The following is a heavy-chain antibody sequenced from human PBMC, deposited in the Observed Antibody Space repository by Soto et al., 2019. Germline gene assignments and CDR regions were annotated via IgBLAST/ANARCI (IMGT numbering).Heavy chain of an antibody. CDR1: GFTFSSYS. CDR3: ARGASQLRFLEWLFYFDY. Sequence: GSLRLSCASSGFTFSSYSMNLVRQAPGKGLEWVSYISSSSSTIYYADSVKGRFIISRDNAKNSLYLQMNSLRDEDTAVYYCARGASQLRFLEWLFYFDYWGQGTLVTVSS. V-gene: IGHV3-48*02. J-gene: IGHJ4*02. CDR2: ISSSSSTI. D-gene: IGHD3-3*01.